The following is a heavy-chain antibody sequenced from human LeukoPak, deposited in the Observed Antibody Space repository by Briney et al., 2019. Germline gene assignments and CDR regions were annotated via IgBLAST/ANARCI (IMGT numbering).Heavy chain of an antibody. J-gene: IGHJ5*02. D-gene: IGHD2-21*02. CDR3: AGERNCGGDCYQGSWFDP. V-gene: IGHV3-48*04. Sequence: GGSLRLSCAASGFTFSNYGMHWVRQAPGKGLDWVSYITSSGGITYYADSVKGRFTVSRDNAKNSLYLQMNSLRAEDTAVYYCAGERNCGGDCYQGSWFDPWGQGTLVTVSS. CDR2: ITSSGGIT. CDR1: GFTFSNYG.